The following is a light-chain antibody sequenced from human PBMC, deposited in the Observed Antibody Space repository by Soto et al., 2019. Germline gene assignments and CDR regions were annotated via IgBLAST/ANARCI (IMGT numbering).Light chain of an antibody. J-gene: IGLJ2*01. Sequence: QSVLTQPASVSGSPGQSITIPCTGTSSDVGSHNTVSWYQKHPGKAPKLMIYDVTNRPSGVSYRFSGSKSGNTASLTISGLQAEDEADYYCSSYRSSNTPVVFGGGTKLTVL. CDR2: DVT. CDR3: SSYRSSNTPVV. CDR1: SSDVGSHNT. V-gene: IGLV2-14*01.